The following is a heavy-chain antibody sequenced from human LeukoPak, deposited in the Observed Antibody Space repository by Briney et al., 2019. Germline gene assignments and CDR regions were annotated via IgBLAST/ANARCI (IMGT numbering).Heavy chain of an antibody. CDR2: IYSSRNT. CDR3: ARVRYCSGGSCYGWFDP. CDR1: GGSITNYY. V-gene: IGHV4-59*01. Sequence: SSETLSLTCSLSGGSITNYYWSWIRQPPGKGLEWLAWIYSSRNTEYNPSLKSRVTISVDTSKNQFSLKLSSVTAADSVLYYCARVRYCSGGSCYGWFDPWGQGTLVTVSS. D-gene: IGHD2-15*01. J-gene: IGHJ5*02.